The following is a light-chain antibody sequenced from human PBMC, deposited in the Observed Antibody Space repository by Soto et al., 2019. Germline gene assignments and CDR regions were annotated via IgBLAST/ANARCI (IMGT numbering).Light chain of an antibody. CDR3: QSYDSSLRGWV. CDR1: SSNIGAGYD. CDR2: GNS. V-gene: IGLV1-40*01. Sequence: QAVVTQPPSVSGAPGQRVTISCTGSSSNIGAGYDVHWYQQLPGTAPKLLIYGNSNRPSGVPDRFSGSKSGTSASLAITGLQAEAEADYYCQSYDSSLRGWVFGGGTKLTVL. J-gene: IGLJ3*02.